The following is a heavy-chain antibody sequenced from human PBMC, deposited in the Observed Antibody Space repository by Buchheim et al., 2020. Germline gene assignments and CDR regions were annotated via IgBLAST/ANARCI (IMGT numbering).Heavy chain of an antibody. CDR2: INPSGGRP. D-gene: IGHD3-22*01. CDR3: VRDYYEVPEF. J-gene: IGHJ4*02. CDR1: GYTFSTSS. Sequence: QVQLVQSGPELKKPGASVKVSCKASGYTFSTSSMHWVRQASGQGLEWMGIINPSGGRPTYAQTFQGRVTMTTDTSTNTGYMELSSLTSEDTAFYYCVRDYYEVPEFWGQGTL. V-gene: IGHV1-46*01.